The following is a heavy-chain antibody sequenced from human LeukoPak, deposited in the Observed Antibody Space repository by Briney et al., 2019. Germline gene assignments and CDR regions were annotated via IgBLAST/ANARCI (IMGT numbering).Heavy chain of an antibody. CDR1: GYTSTNYV. J-gene: IGHJ4*02. CDR3: ARDDCGDTCYPGGY. D-gene: IGHD2-21*01. CDR2: INAGSGDT. V-gene: IGHV1-3*01. Sequence: GASVKVSCKAFGYTSTNYVVHWVRQAPGQRPEWMGWINAGSGDTKYSQNFQGRVTITRDTSASTAYKELSSLTSEDTALYYCARDDCGDTCYPGGYWGQGTLVTVSS.